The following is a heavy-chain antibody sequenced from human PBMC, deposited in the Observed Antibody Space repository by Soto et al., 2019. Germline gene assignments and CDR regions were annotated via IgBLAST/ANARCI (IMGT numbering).Heavy chain of an antibody. CDR3: TRVESSGWYRVGYYYYGMDV. Sequence: ASVKVSCKASGYTFTSYAMHWVRQAPGQRLEWMGWINAGNGNTKYSQKFQGRVTITRDTSASTAYMELSSLRSEDTAVYYCTRVESSGWYRVGYYYYGMDVWGQGTTVTVSS. J-gene: IGHJ6*02. CDR1: GYTFTSYA. D-gene: IGHD6-19*01. CDR2: INAGNGNT. V-gene: IGHV1-3*01.